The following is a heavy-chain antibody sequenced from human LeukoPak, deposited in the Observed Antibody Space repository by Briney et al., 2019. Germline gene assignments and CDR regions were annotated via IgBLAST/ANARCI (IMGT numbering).Heavy chain of an antibody. D-gene: IGHD5-18*01. CDR1: GYSISSSSYY. J-gene: IGHJ3*02. V-gene: IGHV4-39*01. CDR2: IYYGGSP. Sequence: SETLSLTCTVSGYSISSSSYYWGWIRQPPGKGLEWIGSIYYGGSPYYNPSLKSRVTISVDTSKNQFSLKLSSVTAADTAVYYCARLSKDTAMVGDAFDIWGQGTMVTVSS. CDR3: ARLSKDTAMVGDAFDI.